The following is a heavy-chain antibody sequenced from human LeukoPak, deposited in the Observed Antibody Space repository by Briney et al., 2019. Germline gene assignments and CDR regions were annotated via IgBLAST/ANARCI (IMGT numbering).Heavy chain of an antibody. V-gene: IGHV4-34*01. Sequence: SETLSLTCAVYGGSFSGYYWSWIRQPPGKGLEWIGEINHSGSTNYNPSLKSRVTISVDTSKNQFSLKLSSVTAADTAVYYCARDPYCSGGSCYSPTNWFDPWGQGTLVTVSS. D-gene: IGHD2-15*01. CDR2: INHSGST. CDR1: GGSFSGYY. J-gene: IGHJ5*02. CDR3: ARDPYCSGGSCYSPTNWFDP.